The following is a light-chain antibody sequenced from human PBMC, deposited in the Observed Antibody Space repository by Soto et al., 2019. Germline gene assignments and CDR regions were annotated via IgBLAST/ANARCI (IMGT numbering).Light chain of an antibody. Sequence: DIQMTQSPSSLSASVGDRVAITCRASQGISTYLAWYQQKPGKVPKLLIYAASTLQSGVPSRFSGSGSGTDFTLTISSLQPEDVATYYCQTYNSAPLTFGPGTKVDIK. CDR3: QTYNSAPLT. CDR2: AAS. CDR1: QGISTY. V-gene: IGKV1-27*01. J-gene: IGKJ3*01.